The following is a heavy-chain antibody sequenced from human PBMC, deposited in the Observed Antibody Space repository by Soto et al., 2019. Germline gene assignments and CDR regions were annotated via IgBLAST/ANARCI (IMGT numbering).Heavy chain of an antibody. CDR2: IYPGDSDT. CDR3: ARGGYCSSSSCYLANWFVP. D-gene: IGHD2-2*01. V-gene: IGHV5-51*01. CDR1: GYSFTSYW. J-gene: IGHJ5*02. Sequence: PGESLKISCKGSGYSFTSYWIGWVRQMPGKGLEWMGIIYPGDSDTRYSPSFQGQVTISADKSVSTAYLQWSSLKASDTAMYYCARGGYCSSSSCYLANWFVPWGQGTLVTVSS.